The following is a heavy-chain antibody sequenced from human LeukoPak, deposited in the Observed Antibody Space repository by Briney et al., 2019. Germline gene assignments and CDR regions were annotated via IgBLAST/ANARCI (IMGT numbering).Heavy chain of an antibody. CDR2: IYYSGST. CDR1: GGSISSYY. J-gene: IGHJ3*02. CDR3: ARHERFCSGGSCYGPDAFDI. Sequence: ASETLSLTCTVSGGSISSYYWSWIRQPPGKGLEWIGYIYYSGSTYYNPSLKSRVTTSVDTSKNQFSLKLNSVTATDTAVYYCARHERFCSGGSCYGPDAFDIWGQGTMVTVSS. V-gene: IGHV4-59*08. D-gene: IGHD2-15*01.